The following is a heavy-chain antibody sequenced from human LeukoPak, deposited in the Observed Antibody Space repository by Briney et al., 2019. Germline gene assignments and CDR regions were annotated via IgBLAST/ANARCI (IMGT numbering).Heavy chain of an antibody. CDR3: ASTMVRGSKGAFDI. CDR1: GYTFTGYY. Sequence: ASVKVSCKASGYTFTGYYMHWVRQAPGQGLEWMVWINPNSGGTNYAQKFQGRVTMTRDTSISTAYMELSRLRSDDTAVYYCASTMVRGSKGAFDIWGQGTMVTVSS. CDR2: INPNSGGT. D-gene: IGHD3-10*01. J-gene: IGHJ3*02. V-gene: IGHV1-2*02.